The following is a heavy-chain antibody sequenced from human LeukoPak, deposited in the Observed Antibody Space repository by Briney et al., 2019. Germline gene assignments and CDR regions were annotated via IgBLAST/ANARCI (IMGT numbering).Heavy chain of an antibody. D-gene: IGHD6-19*01. CDR3: ARAFSKGIAVAGTQRGLGY. CDR1: GYTFTGYY. V-gene: IGHV1-2*06. Sequence: ASVKVSCKASGYTFTGYYMHWVRQAPGQGLEWMGRINPNSGGTNYAQKFQGRVTMTRDTSISTAYMELSRLRSDDTAVYYCARAFSKGIAVAGTQRGLGYWGQGTLVTVSS. CDR2: INPNSGGT. J-gene: IGHJ4*02.